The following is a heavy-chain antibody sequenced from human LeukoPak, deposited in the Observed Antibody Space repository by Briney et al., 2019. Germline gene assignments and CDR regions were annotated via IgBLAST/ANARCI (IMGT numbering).Heavy chain of an antibody. V-gene: IGHV4-59*08. D-gene: IGHD3-9*01. CDR1: GGSISSYY. Sequence: SETLSLTCTVSGGSISSYYWSWIRQPPGKGLEWIGYIYYSGSTNYNPSLKGRVTISVDTSKNQFSLKLSSVTAADTAVYYCARSGQLRYFDWHYFDYWGQGTLATVSS. J-gene: IGHJ4*02. CDR2: IYYSGST. CDR3: ARSGQLRYFDWHYFDY.